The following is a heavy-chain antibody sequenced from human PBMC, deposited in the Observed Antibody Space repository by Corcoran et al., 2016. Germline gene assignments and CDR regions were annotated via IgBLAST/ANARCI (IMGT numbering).Heavy chain of an antibody. V-gene: IGHV3-53*01. CDR1: GFTVSRNY. J-gene: IGHJ6*02. Sequence: EVQLVESGGGLIQPGGSLRLSCAASGFTVSRNYMNWVRQAPGKGLEWVSVLYTGAGTYYADSVKGRFTLSRDNSMNTLYLQMNSLRAEDTAVYYCARGAVAGTDYYHYGMDLWGQGTTVTVSS. CDR2: LYTGAGT. CDR3: ARGAVAGTDYYHYGMDL. D-gene: IGHD6-19*01.